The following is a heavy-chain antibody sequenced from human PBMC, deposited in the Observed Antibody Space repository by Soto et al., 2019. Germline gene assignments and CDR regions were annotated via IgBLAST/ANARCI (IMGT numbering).Heavy chain of an antibody. Sequence: GGSLRLSCAASGFTFSSYSMNWVRQAPGKGLEWVSYISSSSSTIYYAGSVKGRFTISRDNAKNSLYLQMNSLRAEDTAVYYCARGVNSIHDYWGQGTLVTVSS. J-gene: IGHJ4*02. CDR1: GFTFSSYS. V-gene: IGHV3-48*01. CDR3: ARGVNSIHDY. D-gene: IGHD3-22*01. CDR2: ISSSSSTI.